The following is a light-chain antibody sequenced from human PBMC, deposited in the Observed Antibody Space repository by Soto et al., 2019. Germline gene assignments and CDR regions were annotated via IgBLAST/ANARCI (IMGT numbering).Light chain of an antibody. Sequence: DIQMTQSPSTLSASVGDRVTITCRASQSISCWLAWYQQKPGKAPKLLIYDASSLESGVPSRFSGSGSGTEFTLTISSLQPDDFATYYCQQYNSIRGTFGQGTKVEIK. V-gene: IGKV1-5*01. CDR1: QSISCW. J-gene: IGKJ1*01. CDR3: QQYNSIRGT. CDR2: DAS.